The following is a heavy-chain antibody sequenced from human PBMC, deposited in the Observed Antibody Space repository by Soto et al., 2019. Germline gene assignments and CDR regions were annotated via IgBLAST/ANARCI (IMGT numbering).Heavy chain of an antibody. D-gene: IGHD3-10*01. CDR1: GYTFTSYG. V-gene: IGHV1-18*01. Sequence: QVQLVQSGAEVKKPGASVKVSCKASGYTFTSYGISWVRQAPGQGLEWMGWISAYNGNTNYAQKLQGRVTMTTDTSTSTAYMVLRSLRSDDTAVYYCAREGRYYGSGSYYPSYYYGMDVWGQGTTVTVSS. CDR3: AREGRYYGSGSYYPSYYYGMDV. J-gene: IGHJ6*02. CDR2: ISAYNGNT.